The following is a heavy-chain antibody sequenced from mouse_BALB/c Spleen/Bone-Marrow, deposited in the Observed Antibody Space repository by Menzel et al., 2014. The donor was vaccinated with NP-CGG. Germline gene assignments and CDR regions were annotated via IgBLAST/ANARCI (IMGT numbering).Heavy chain of an antibody. V-gene: IGHV14-3*02. D-gene: IGHD2-3*01. CDR3: ASYDGSRFAY. CDR2: FDPTNGNP. CDR1: GFNIKDTH. Sequence: EVQLQQSGAELVKPGTSVKLSCTASGFNIKDTHLHWVQQRPEQGLEWIGRFDPTNGNPKYDPKFQGKATITVDTSSYTAYLQLSSLTSEDTAVYYCASYDGSRFAYWGQGTLVTVSA. J-gene: IGHJ3*01.